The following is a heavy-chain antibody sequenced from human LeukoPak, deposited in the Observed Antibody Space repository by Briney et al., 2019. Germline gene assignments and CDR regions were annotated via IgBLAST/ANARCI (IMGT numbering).Heavy chain of an antibody. CDR2: ISGSGGST. Sequence: KTGGSLRLSCAASGFTFSSYAMSWVRQAAGKGLEWVSAISGSGGSTYYADSVKGRFTISRDNSKNTLYLQMNSLRAEDTAVYYCAKDNLWFGELLTYFDYWGQGTLVTVSS. CDR3: AKDNLWFGELLTYFDY. D-gene: IGHD3-10*01. J-gene: IGHJ4*02. CDR1: GFTFSSYA. V-gene: IGHV3-23*01.